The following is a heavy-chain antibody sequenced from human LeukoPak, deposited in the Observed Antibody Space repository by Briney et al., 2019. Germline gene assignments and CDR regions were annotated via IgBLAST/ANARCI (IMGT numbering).Heavy chain of an antibody. Sequence: PSETLSLTCAVYGGSFSGYYWSWIRQPPGKGLEWIGEINHSGSTNYNPSLKSRVTISVDTSKNQFSLKLSSVTAADTAVYYCARRRWLRAPPDYWGQGTLVTVSS. CDR2: INHSGST. V-gene: IGHV4-34*01. J-gene: IGHJ4*02. CDR1: GGSFSGYY. CDR3: ARRRWLRAPPDY. D-gene: IGHD5-24*01.